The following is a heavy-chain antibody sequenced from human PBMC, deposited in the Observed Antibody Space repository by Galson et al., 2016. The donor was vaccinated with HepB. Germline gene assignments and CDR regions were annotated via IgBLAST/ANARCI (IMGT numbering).Heavy chain of an antibody. CDR2: INPSAGTT. D-gene: IGHD6-19*01. V-gene: IGHV1-46*01. J-gene: IGHJ6*02. CDR3: ARDAVAVAGTLHFYFYGMDV. CDR1: GYTFTSYY. Sequence: SVKVSCKASGYTFTSYYIHWVRQAPGQGLEWMGIINPSAGTTSYAQRFQGRITMTRDKSTNTVYMELSSLRSEDTAMYYCARDAVAVAGTLHFYFYGMDVWGQGTTVTVSS.